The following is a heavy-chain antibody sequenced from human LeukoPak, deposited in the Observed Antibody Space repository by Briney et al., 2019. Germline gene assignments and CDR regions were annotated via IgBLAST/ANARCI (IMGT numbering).Heavy chain of an antibody. V-gene: IGHV3-72*01. CDR3: TRGLSLSGIYFAMDV. CDR1: GFTFSSYA. J-gene: IGHJ6*02. D-gene: IGHD1-26*01. CDR2: SRDKSSSYTT. Sequence: PGGSLRLSCAASGFTFSSYAMHWVRQAPGKGLEWVGRSRDKSSSYTTEYAASVNGRYTISRDDSKNSVYLQMNSLKTEDTAVYFCTRGLSLSGIYFAMDVWGQGTTVTVYS.